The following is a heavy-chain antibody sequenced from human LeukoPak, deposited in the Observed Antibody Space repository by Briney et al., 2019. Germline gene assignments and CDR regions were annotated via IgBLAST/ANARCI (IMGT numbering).Heavy chain of an antibody. V-gene: IGHV4-61*02. CDR1: GGSISSGGYY. CDR2: IYTSGST. D-gene: IGHD1-26*01. J-gene: IGHJ4*02. Sequence: SETLSLTCTVSGGSISSGGYYWSWIRQPAGKGLEWIGRIYTSGSTNYNPSLKSRVTISVDTSKNQFSLKLSSVTAADTAVYYCARVRWDSGDYWGQGTLVTVSS. CDR3: ARVRWDSGDY.